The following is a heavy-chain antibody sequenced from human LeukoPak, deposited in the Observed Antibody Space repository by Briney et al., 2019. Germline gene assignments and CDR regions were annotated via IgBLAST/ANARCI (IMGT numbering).Heavy chain of an antibody. D-gene: IGHD3-10*01. CDR1: GYTFTTYY. V-gene: IGHV1-46*01. CDR3: ARGGGDRGFDC. Sequence: ASVKVSCKASGYTFTTYYMHWVRQAPGQGLEWMGIINPGDGSTIYAQTLQGRVTMTRDTSTSTVYMELSGLRSEDTAVYFCARGGGDRGFDCWGQGTLVTVSS. CDR2: INPGDGST. J-gene: IGHJ4*02.